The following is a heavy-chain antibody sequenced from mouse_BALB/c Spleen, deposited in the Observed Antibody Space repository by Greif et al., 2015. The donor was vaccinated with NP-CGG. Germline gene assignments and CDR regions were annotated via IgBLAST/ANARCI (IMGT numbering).Heavy chain of an antibody. J-gene: IGHJ4*01. CDR2: IWRGGST. CDR3: AKSDGWLLRYAMDY. D-gene: IGHD2-3*01. V-gene: IGHV2-5-1*01. CDR1: GFSLTSYG. Sequence: VQLQESGPSLVQPSQSLSITCTVSGFSLTSYGVHWVRQSPGKGLEWLGVIWRGGSTDYNAAFMSRLSITKDNSKSQVFFKMNSLQADDTAIYYCAKSDGWLLRYAMDYWGQGTSVTVSS.